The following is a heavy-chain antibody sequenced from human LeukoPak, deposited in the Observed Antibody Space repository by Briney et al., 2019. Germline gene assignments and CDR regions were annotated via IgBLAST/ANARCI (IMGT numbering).Heavy chain of an antibody. D-gene: IGHD3-10*01. CDR2: IHPNSGGT. Sequence: ASVRVSCKASGYTFTAYYLHWVRQAPGQGLEWMGWIHPNSGGTNYAQNFQGRVSMTTDTSISTVYMELSRLRSDDTAVYYCARDYYGSGTYYKDYWGQGTLVTVSS. J-gene: IGHJ4*02. CDR3: ARDYYGSGTYYKDY. CDR1: GYTFTAYY. V-gene: IGHV1-2*02.